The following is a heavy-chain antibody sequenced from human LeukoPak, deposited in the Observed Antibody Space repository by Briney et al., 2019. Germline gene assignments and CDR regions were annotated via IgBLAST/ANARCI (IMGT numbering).Heavy chain of an antibody. CDR2: IYYSGTT. Sequence: SQTLSLTCTVSGGSVSSGGHYWTWIRQYPGKGLEWIGYIYYSGTTHYNPSLKSRVTISVDTSKNQFSLNLSSVTAADTAVYYCARTVVIAATYWFDPWGPGRLVTVSS. CDR1: GGSVSSGGHY. D-gene: IGHD2-15*01. CDR3: ARTVVIAATYWFDP. J-gene: IGHJ5*02. V-gene: IGHV4-31*03.